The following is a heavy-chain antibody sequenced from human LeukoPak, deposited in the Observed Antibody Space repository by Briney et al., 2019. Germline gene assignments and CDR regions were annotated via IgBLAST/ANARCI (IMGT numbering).Heavy chain of an antibody. CDR3: AKVGYSGYESLYFDY. J-gene: IGHJ4*02. CDR2: ISWNSGSI. CDR1: GFTFDDYA. Sequence: PGGSLRLSCAASGFTFDDYAMHWVRQAPGKGLEWVPGISWNSGSIGYADSVKGRFTISRDNAKNSLYLQMNSLRAEDTALYYCAKVGYSGYESLYFDYWGQGTLVTVSS. V-gene: IGHV3-9*01. D-gene: IGHD5-12*01.